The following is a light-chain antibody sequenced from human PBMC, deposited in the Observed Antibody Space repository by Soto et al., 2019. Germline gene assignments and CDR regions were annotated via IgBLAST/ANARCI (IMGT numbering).Light chain of an antibody. Sequence: QAVVTQEPSLTVSPGGTVTLTCASSTGAVTSGYYPNWFQQKPGQAPRPLIYSTGDKYSWTPARFSGSLLGGKAALTLSGVQAEDEADYYCLLYYGGVWVFGGGTKVTVL. CDR2: STG. CDR3: LLYYGGVWV. CDR1: TGAVTSGYY. J-gene: IGLJ3*02. V-gene: IGLV7-43*01.